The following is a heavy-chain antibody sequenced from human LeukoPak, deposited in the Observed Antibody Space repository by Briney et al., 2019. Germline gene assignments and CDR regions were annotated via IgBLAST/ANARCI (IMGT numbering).Heavy chain of an antibody. CDR1: GGTFSSYA. CDR2: IIPIFDTA. Sequence: SVKVSCKASGGTFSSYAISLVRQAPGQGLEWMGRIIPIFDTANYAQKFQGRVTITTDESTTTAYMELSSLRSEDTAVYYCARVDCSSTSCYGGGWFDPWGQGTLVTVSS. D-gene: IGHD2-2*01. CDR3: ARVDCSSTSCYGGGWFDP. V-gene: IGHV1-69*05. J-gene: IGHJ5*02.